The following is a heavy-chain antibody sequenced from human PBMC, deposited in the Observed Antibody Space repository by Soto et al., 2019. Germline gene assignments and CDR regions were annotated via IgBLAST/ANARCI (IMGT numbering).Heavy chain of an antibody. CDR3: ARDPNGEMATIAAFVY. CDR2: FIPIFGTA. V-gene: IGHV1-69*12. Sequence: QVQLVQSGAEVKKPGSSVKVSCKASGGTFSSYAISWVRQAPGQGLEWMGGFIPIFGTANYAQKFQGRVTLSADESTSTAYMELSRLRAEDTAVYYCARDPNGEMATIAAFVYWGQGTLVTVSS. D-gene: IGHD5-12*01. CDR1: GGTFSSYA. J-gene: IGHJ4*02.